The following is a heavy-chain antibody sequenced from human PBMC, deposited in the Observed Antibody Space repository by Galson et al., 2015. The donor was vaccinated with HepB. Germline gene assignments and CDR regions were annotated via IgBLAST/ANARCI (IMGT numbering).Heavy chain of an antibody. CDR1: GFIVSSSY. CDR3: AKGSPTSFYHYYMDV. J-gene: IGHJ6*03. Sequence: SLRLSCAASGFIVSSSYMSWVRQAPGKGLEWVSLIYSGGSTYFADSVQGRFTISRDSSKNTLYLQMNSLRAEDTAVYYCAKGSPTSFYHYYMDVWGKGTTVTVSS. CDR2: IYSGGST. V-gene: IGHV3-53*01. D-gene: IGHD2/OR15-2a*01.